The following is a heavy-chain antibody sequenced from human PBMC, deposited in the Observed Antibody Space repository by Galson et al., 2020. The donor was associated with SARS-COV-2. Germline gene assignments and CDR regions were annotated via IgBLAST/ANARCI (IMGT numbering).Heavy chain of an antibody. D-gene: IGHD3-22*01. CDR3: ARRSYYYDSSGYWFWFDP. Sequence: SETLSLTCAVSGYSISSGYYWGWIRQPPGKGLEWIGSIYHSGSTYYNPSLKSRVTISVDTSKNQFSLKLSSVTAADTAVYYCARRSYYYDSSGYWFWFDPWGQGTLVTVSS. V-gene: IGHV4-38-2*01. CDR2: IYHSGST. J-gene: IGHJ5*02. CDR1: GYSISSGYY.